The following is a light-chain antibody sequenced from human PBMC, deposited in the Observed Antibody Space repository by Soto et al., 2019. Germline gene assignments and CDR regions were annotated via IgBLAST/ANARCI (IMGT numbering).Light chain of an antibody. Sequence: EIVLTQSPGTLSVSPGDRVTLSCRASQSISINLAWYQHKPAQAPRLLIHGASTRATGVPARISGSGSGTESTLTISSLQSEDFAVYYCQQFRNWPWTFGQGTKVEVK. CDR3: QQFRNWPWT. CDR1: QSISIN. V-gene: IGKV3D-15*01. CDR2: GAS. J-gene: IGKJ1*01.